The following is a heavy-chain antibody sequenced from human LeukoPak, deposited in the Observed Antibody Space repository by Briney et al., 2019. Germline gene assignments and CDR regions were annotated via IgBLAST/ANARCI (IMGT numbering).Heavy chain of an antibody. CDR3: AAESGRAPGFGELNTDPQDYYYYYMDV. D-gene: IGHD3-10*01. CDR2: INPNSGGT. Sequence: ASVKVSCKASGYTFTGYYMHWVRQAPGQGLEWMGWINPNSGGTNYAQKFQGRVTMTRDTSISTAYMELSSLRSEDTAVYYCAAESGRAPGFGELNTDPQDYYYYYMDVWGKGTTVTVSS. CDR1: GYTFTGYY. J-gene: IGHJ6*03. V-gene: IGHV1-2*02.